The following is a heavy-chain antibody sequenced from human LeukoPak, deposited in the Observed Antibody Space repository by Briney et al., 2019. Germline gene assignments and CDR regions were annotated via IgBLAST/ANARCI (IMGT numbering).Heavy chain of an antibody. CDR2: IYYSGST. D-gene: IGHD4-17*01. CDR3: ARGTTVTTFPYYYGMDV. V-gene: IGHV4-39*07. J-gene: IGHJ6*02. Sequence: PSETLSLTCAVSGGSISSSNWWGWIRQPPGKGLEWIGSIYYSGSTYYNPSLKSRVTISVDRSKNQFSLKLSSVTAAGTAVYYCARGTTVTTFPYYYGMDVWGQGTTVIVSS. CDR1: GGSISSSNW.